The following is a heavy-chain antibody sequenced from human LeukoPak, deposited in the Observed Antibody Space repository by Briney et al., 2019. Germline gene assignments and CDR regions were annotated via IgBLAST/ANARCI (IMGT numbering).Heavy chain of an antibody. Sequence: GGSLRLSCAASGFTFSTYGMHWVRQAPGKGLEWVAVIWYDGSDKYYADSVKGRFTISRDNSKNTLYLQMNSLRAEDTAVYYCASLLAYCGGDCYNDAFDIWGQGTMVTVSS. CDR1: GFTFSTYG. V-gene: IGHV3-33*01. D-gene: IGHD2-21*02. J-gene: IGHJ3*02. CDR2: IWYDGSDK. CDR3: ASLLAYCGGDCYNDAFDI.